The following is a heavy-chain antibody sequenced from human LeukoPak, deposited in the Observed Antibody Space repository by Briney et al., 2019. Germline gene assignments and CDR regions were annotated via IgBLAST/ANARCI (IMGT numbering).Heavy chain of an antibody. CDR2: IYYSGST. CDR3: ARQYSSSWFEDWFDP. CDR1: GGSISSYY. Sequence: SETLSLTCTVSGGSISSYYWSWIRQPPGKGLEWIGYIYYSGSTNYNPSLKSRVTISVDTSKNQFSLKLSSVTAADTAVYYCARQYSSSWFEDWFDPWGQGTLVTVSS. D-gene: IGHD6-13*01. J-gene: IGHJ5*02. V-gene: IGHV4-59*08.